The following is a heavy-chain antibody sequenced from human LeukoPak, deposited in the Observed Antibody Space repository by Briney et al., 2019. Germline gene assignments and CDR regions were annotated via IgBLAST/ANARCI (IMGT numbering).Heavy chain of an antibody. Sequence: ASVKVSCKASGYTFTGYYMHWVRQAPGQGLERMGWINPNSGGTNYAQKFQGRITMTRDTSISTVYMELSRLRPDDTAIYDCARDRSRYSDAKDAFDLWGQGTMVTVSS. CDR2: INPNSGGT. CDR3: ARDRSRYSDAKDAFDL. D-gene: IGHD5-18*01. V-gene: IGHV1-2*02. CDR1: GYTFTGYY. J-gene: IGHJ3*01.